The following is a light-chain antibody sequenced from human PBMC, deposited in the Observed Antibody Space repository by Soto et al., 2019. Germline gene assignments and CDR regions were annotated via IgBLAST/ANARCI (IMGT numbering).Light chain of an antibody. CDR3: QQYYSPPSS. Sequence: DIVMTQSPDSLAVSLGERATINCKSSQSVLYSSNNKNYLGWYQQKPGQTPKLLIYWASTRDSGVPDRFSGRGSGRDFTLTLGSLQTEDVAVYYCQQYYSPPSSFGQGTRLEIK. CDR1: QSVLYSSNNKNY. V-gene: IGKV4-1*01. CDR2: WAS. J-gene: IGKJ2*01.